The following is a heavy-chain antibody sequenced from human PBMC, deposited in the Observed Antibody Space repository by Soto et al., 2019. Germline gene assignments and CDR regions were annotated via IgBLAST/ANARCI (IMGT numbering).Heavy chain of an antibody. D-gene: IGHD3-10*01. J-gene: IGHJ4*02. CDR1: GLTFSSHW. Sequence: GVLRLSCVVSGLTFSSHWMYWVRQVPEKGLVWVSRISNDGITTDYADSVKGRFTISRDNSKNTLYLQMNSLRAEDTAVYYCAKDLDFGILHYWGQGTLVSGSS. CDR2: ISNDGITT. CDR3: AKDLDFGILHY. V-gene: IGHV3-74*01.